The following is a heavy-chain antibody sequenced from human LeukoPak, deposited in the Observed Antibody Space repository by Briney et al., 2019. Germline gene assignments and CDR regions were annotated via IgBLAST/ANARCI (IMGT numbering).Heavy chain of an antibody. J-gene: IGHJ4*02. CDR2: IRYDGSNK. CDR1: GFTFSTYG. D-gene: IGHD6-13*01. CDR3: AKHFSSWWAFDY. V-gene: IGHV3-30*02. Sequence: GGSLRLSCAASGFTFSTYGIHWVRQAPGKGLEWVAFIRYDGSNKYYADSVKGRFTISRDNSKNTLYLQMDTLRAEDTAVYYCAKHFSSWWAFDYWGQGTLVTVSS.